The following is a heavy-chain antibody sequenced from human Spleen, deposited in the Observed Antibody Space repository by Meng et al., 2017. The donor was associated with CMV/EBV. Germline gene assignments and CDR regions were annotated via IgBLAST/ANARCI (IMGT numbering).Heavy chain of an antibody. D-gene: IGHD3-10*01. CDR1: GGSISSGDYY. V-gene: IGHV4-30-4*08. CDR3: ARERSEDFDY. J-gene: IGHJ4*02. Sequence: VRWRGSGPGMVKPLTTLSLTCTVSGGSISSGDYYWSWIRQPPGKGLEWIGYIYYSGSTYYNPSLKSRVTISVDTSKNQFSLKLSSVTAADTAVYYCARERSEDFDYWGQGTLVTVSS. CDR2: IYYSGST.